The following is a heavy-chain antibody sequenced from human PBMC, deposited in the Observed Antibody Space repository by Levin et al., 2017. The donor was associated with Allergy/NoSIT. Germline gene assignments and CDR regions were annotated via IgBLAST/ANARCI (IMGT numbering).Heavy chain of an antibody. CDR2: IWYEGSNK. Sequence: GESLKISCAASGFTFSSYGMHWVRQAPGKGLEWVAVIWYEGSNKYYADSVKGRFTISRDNSKNTLYLQMNSLRAEDTAVYYCAREFYYGSGSPVDYWGQGTLVTVSS. CDR1: GFTFSSYG. CDR3: AREFYYGSGSPVDY. D-gene: IGHD3-10*01. V-gene: IGHV3-33*01. J-gene: IGHJ4*02.